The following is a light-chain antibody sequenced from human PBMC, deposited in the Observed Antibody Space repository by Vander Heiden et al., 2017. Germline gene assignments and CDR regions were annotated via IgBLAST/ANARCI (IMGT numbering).Light chain of an antibody. CDR1: SSNIGSNT. J-gene: IGLJ3*02. Sequence: QSVLTQPPSASGTPGQRVTISCSGSSSNIGSNTVNWYQQLPGTAPKLLIYSNNQRPSGVPYRFSGSKSGTSASLAISGLQSEDEADYYCAAWDDSLNALVFGGGTKLTVL. V-gene: IGLV1-44*01. CDR3: AAWDDSLNALV. CDR2: SNN.